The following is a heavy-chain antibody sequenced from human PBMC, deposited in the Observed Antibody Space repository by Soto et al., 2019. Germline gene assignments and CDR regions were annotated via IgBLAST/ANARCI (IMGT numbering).Heavy chain of an antibody. D-gene: IGHD2-15*01. CDR1: GGSISSYY. V-gene: IGHV4-59*01. CDR3: ARGPYCSGGSCYSLRGLPGFDY. CDR2: IYYSGST. J-gene: IGHJ4*02. Sequence: SETLSLTCTVSGGSISSYYWSWIRQPPGKGLEWIGYIYYSGSTNYNPSLKSRVTISVDTSKNQFSLKLSSVTAADTAVYYCARGPYCSGGSCYSLRGLPGFDYWGQGTLVTVSS.